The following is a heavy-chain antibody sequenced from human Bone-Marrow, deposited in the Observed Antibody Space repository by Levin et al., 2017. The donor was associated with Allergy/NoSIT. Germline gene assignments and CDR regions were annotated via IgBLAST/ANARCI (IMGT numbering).Heavy chain of an antibody. CDR3: AHRGVSGYYVIGFDY. J-gene: IGHJ4*02. Sequence: SGPTLVKPTQTLTLTCTFSGFSLDTNGVGVGWFRQPPGKGLEWLAAIYWDGDKRFSPSLKTRLSITKDTSKNQVVLEMSNMDPVDTATYFCAHRGVSGYYVIGFDYWGRGALVTVSS. D-gene: IGHD5-12*01. CDR1: GFSLDTNGVG. CDR2: IYWDGDK. V-gene: IGHV2-5*02.